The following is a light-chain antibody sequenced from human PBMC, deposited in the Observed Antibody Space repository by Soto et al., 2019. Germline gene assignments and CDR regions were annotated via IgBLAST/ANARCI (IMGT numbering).Light chain of an antibody. CDR2: SAS. Sequence: IQLTQSPSSLSASVGDRVTITCQASRGISSYLAWYQQEPGKAPKLLVYSASTLQSGVPSRFSGSGSGPDFTLTISSLQPEDSATYFCQQLNSYPQTFGQGTRLEIK. CDR3: QQLNSYPQT. J-gene: IGKJ5*01. CDR1: RGISSY. V-gene: IGKV1-9*01.